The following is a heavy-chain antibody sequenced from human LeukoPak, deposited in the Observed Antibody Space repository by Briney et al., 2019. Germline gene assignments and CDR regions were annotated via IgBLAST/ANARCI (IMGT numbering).Heavy chain of an antibody. J-gene: IGHJ6*03. CDR3: ARGGADAFKGNYYYYMAV. D-gene: IGHD2/OR15-2a*01. Sequence: GASVKVSCKASGYTFTNYYMHWVRQAPGRGLEWMGIINPSGGSTSYAQKFQGRVTMTRDTSTSTVYMELSSLRSEDTAVYYCARGGADAFKGNYYYYMAVWGKGTTVTVSS. CDR2: INPSGGST. V-gene: IGHV1-46*01. CDR1: GYTFTNYY.